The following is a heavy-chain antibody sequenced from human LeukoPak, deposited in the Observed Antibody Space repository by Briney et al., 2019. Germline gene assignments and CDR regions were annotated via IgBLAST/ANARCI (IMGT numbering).Heavy chain of an antibody. CDR1: GGSISSSSYY. J-gene: IGHJ4*02. D-gene: IGHD6-13*01. Sequence: PSETLSLTCTVSGGSISSSSYYWGWIRQPPGKGLEWIGRIYYSGSTYYNPSLKSRVTISVDTSKNQSSLKLSSVTAADTAVYYCARRSVAAAGITDYWGQGTLVTVSS. CDR2: IYYSGST. CDR3: ARRSVAAAGITDY. V-gene: IGHV4-39*01.